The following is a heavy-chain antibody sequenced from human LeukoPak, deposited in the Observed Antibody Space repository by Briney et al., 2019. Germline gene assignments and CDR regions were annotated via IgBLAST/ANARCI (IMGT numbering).Heavy chain of an antibody. V-gene: IGHV3-7*03. Sequence: TGGSLRLSCAASGFIFTNYFMSWVRQAPGKGLEWVASIKHDGSEKYYVDSVRGRFTISRDNTMNSLYLQMSSLRAEDTAQYYCAREVFFQFDNWGQGALVTVS. CDR1: GFIFTNYF. CDR3: AREVFFQFDN. CDR2: IKHDGSEK. J-gene: IGHJ4*02.